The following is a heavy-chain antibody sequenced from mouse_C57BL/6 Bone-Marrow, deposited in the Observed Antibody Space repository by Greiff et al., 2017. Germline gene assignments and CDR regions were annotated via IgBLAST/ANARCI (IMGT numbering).Heavy chain of an antibody. D-gene: IGHD1-1*01. CDR3: AKNRGVVPHWYFDV. CDR1: GFSLTSYG. CDR2: IWRGGST. V-gene: IGHV2-5*01. Sequence: VKLVESGPGLVQPSQSLSITCTVSGFSLTSYGVHWVRQSPGKGLEWLGVIWRGGSTDYNAAFMSRLSITKDNSKSQVFFKMNSLQADDTAIYYCAKNRGVVPHWYFDVWGTGTTVTVSS. J-gene: IGHJ1*03.